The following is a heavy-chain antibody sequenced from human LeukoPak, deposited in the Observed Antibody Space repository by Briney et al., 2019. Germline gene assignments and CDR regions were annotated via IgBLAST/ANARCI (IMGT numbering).Heavy chain of an antibody. Sequence: RGVSLRLSCAASGFTFSSYAMSWVRQAPGKGLEWVSAISGSGGSTYYADSVKGRFTISRDNSKNTLYLQMNSLRAEDTAVYYCAKIAGGWFGELLSHYYFDYWGQGTLVTVSS. J-gene: IGHJ4*02. CDR3: AKIAGGWFGELLSHYYFDY. V-gene: IGHV3-23*01. CDR2: ISGSGGST. CDR1: GFTFSSYA. D-gene: IGHD3-10*01.